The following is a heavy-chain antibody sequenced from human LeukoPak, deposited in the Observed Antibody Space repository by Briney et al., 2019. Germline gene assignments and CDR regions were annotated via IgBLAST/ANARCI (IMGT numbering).Heavy chain of an antibody. D-gene: IGHD3-9*01. CDR2: ISSDGSNK. J-gene: IGHJ4*02. CDR3: AKCPSGVLRYFAPIDY. Sequence: GGSLRLSCAASKFTFSNYGMHWVRQAPGKGLEWVSVISSDGSNKYYADSVKGRFTISRDNSKNTLYLQMNSLRAEDTAVYYCAKCPSGVLRYFAPIDYWGQGPLVTVSS. CDR1: KFTFSNYG. V-gene: IGHV3-30*18.